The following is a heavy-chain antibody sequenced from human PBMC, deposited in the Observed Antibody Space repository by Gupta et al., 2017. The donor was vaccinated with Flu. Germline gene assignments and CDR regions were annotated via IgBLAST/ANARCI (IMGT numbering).Heavy chain of an antibody. D-gene: IGHD1-26*01. CDR1: GYTFTSYY. CDR3: ARGQTGAPFDY. J-gene: IGHJ4*02. Sequence: QVQLVQSGAEVKKPGASVKVSCQASGYTFTSYYIHWMRQAPGQGLEWVALINPYSGITKDAQKFQGRVTVTRDTSTSKVYMELSNLRSDDTAVYYCARGQTGAPFDYWGQGTLVIVSS. V-gene: IGHV1-46*01. CDR2: INPYSGIT.